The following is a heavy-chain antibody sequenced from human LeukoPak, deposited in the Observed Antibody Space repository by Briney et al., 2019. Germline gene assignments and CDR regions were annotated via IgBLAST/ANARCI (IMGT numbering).Heavy chain of an antibody. CDR1: GYTXTSYG. CDR3: ARVRAAAGIYYSDY. V-gene: IGHV1-18*01. CDR2: ISPHNGDT. D-gene: IGHD6-13*01. Sequence: GASVKVSCKASGYTXTSYGISGVRQAPGQGLEWMGWISPHNGDTSYVQNLRGRVTMTTDTSTSTAYMELRSLRCDDTAVYYCARVRAAAGIYYSDYWGQGTLVTVSS. J-gene: IGHJ4*02.